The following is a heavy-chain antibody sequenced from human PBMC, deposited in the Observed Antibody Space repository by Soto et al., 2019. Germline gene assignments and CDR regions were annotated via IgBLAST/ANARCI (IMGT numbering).Heavy chain of an antibody. CDR3: ARLSSCSSTSCYDDYYYYYMDG. D-gene: IGHD2-2*01. V-gene: IGHV5-51*01. CDR1: GYSFTSYW. J-gene: IGHJ6*03. CDR2: IYPGDSDT. Sequence: GESLKISCKGSGYSFTSYWIGWVRQMPGKGLEWMGIIYPGDSDTRYSPSFQGQVTISADKSISTAYLQWSSLKASDTAMYYCARLSSCSSTSCYDDYYYYYMDGWGKGTTVTVSS.